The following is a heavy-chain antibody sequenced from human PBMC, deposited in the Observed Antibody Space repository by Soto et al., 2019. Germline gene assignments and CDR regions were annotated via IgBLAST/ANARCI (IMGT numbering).Heavy chain of an antibody. Sequence: GASVKVSCKASGGTFSSYAISWVRQAPGQGLEWMGGIIPIFGTANYAQKFQGRVTITADESTSTAYMELSSLRSEDTAVYYCARDDYELHLYYYGMDVWGQGTTVTVSS. CDR2: IIPIFGTA. CDR1: GGTFSSYA. D-gene: IGHD4-17*01. CDR3: ARDDYELHLYYYGMDV. J-gene: IGHJ6*02. V-gene: IGHV1-69*13.